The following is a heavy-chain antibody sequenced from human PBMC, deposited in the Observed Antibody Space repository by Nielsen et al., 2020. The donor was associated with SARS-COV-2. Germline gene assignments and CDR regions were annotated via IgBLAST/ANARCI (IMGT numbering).Heavy chain of an antibody. CDR1: GGSISSSSYY. Sequence: SETLSLTCTVSGGSISSSSYYWGWIRQPPGKGLEWIGSIYYSGSTYYNPSLKSRVTISVDTSKNQFSLKLSSVTAADTAVYYCARDGGPDTWIQLWGDYYMDVWGKGTTVTVSS. CDR3: ARDGGPDTWIQLWGDYYMDV. CDR2: IYYSGST. V-gene: IGHV4-39*07. D-gene: IGHD5-18*01. J-gene: IGHJ6*03.